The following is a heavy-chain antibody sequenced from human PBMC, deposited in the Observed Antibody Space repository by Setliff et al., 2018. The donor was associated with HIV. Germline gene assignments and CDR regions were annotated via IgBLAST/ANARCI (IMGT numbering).Heavy chain of an antibody. D-gene: IGHD7-27*01. J-gene: IGHJ4*02. V-gene: IGHV1-3*03. CDR1: GYTFTNNA. Sequence: ASVKVSCKASGYTFTNNAIHWLRQAPGQRLEWMGYIYTGNGNTKYSPEFQGRVTITRDTSASTVYMELSSLRSEDMAVYYCARVKTGDPLYFDHWGQGTLVTVSS. CDR2: IYTGNGNT. CDR3: ARVKTGDPLYFDH.